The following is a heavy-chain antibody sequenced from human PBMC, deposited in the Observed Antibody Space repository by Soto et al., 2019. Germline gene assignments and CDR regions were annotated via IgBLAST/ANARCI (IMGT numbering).Heavy chain of an antibody. Sequence: PXEFLKISCKGAGDIFTTYWLAWVRQIPGKGLEYMGIIYPGDSDARYSPSFQGQVTISADKSISTAYLQWTSLKASDTAMYYCARARVSTPRLEDPFDIWGQGTMVTVSS. D-gene: IGHD5-12*01. J-gene: IGHJ3*02. CDR3: ARARVSTPRLEDPFDI. V-gene: IGHV5-51*01. CDR2: IYPGDSDA. CDR1: GDIFTTYW.